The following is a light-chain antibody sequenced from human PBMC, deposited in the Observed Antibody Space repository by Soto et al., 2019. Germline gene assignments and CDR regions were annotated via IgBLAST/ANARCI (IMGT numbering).Light chain of an antibody. CDR3: QQSYSTPYT. Sequence: DLQMTQSPSSLAASVGDRVTITCRASQTVSIYVNWYQQKPGRAPSLVMFTASTLPSGVPSRFSSSGSATDFTLTISSLQPEDFATYYCQQSYSTPYTFGQGTKVEIK. CDR2: TAS. V-gene: IGKV1-39*01. CDR1: QTVSIY. J-gene: IGKJ2*01.